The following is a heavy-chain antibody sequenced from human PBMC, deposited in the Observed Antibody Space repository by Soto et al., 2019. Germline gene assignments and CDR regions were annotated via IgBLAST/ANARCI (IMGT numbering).Heavy chain of an antibody. J-gene: IGHJ5*02. CDR1: GYTFSDFG. CDR3: ARDRITMVRGVLHFFWFDP. Sequence: GASVKVSSKASGYTFSDFGISWVRQAPGQGLEWMGWISGDNGNTNYAQKFQGRVTMTTDTSTSTAYMELRSLRSDDTAVYYCARDRITMVRGVLHFFWFDPWGQGTLVTVSS. CDR2: ISGDNGNT. V-gene: IGHV1-18*01. D-gene: IGHD3-10*01.